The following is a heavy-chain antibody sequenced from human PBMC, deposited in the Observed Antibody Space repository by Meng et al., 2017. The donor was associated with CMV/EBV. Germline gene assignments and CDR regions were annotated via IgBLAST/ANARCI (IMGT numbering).Heavy chain of an antibody. J-gene: IGHJ4*02. Sequence: LSLTGAASGFTFSSYSMNWVRQAPGKGLEWVSSISSSSSYIYYADSVKGRFTISRDNAKNSLYLQMNSLRAEDTAVYYCARPSYCSGGSCYSPFDYWGQGTLVTVIL. CDR3: ARPSYCSGGSCYSPFDY. D-gene: IGHD2-15*01. CDR1: GFTFSSYS. V-gene: IGHV3-21*01. CDR2: ISSSSSYI.